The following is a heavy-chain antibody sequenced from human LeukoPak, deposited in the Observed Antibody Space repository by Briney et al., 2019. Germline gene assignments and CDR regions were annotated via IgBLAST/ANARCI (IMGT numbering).Heavy chain of an antibody. D-gene: IGHD4-23*01. J-gene: IGHJ2*01. CDR1: GFTFSAFE. Sequence: PGGSLRLSCAASGFTFSAFEMNWVRQAPGKGLEWVTYVGRSGTTTYYADSAKGRFSISRDNAKNSLYLQMDSLRAEDTAIYYCARNGGNSYWYFDLWGRGTLVTVSS. CDR3: ARNGGNSYWYFDL. CDR2: VGRSGTTT. V-gene: IGHV3-48*03.